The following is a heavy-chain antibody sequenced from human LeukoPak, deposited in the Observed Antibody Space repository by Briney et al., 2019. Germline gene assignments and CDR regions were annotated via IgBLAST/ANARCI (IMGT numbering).Heavy chain of an antibody. V-gene: IGHV3-9*01. J-gene: IGHJ4*02. Sequence: GGSLRLSCAASGFTFDDYAMHWVRQAPGKGLEWVSGISWNSGSIGYADSVKGRFTISRDNAKNSLYLQMNSLRAEDTALYYCAKARYCSSTSCTRSFEYWGQGALGTVSS. CDR2: ISWNSGSI. D-gene: IGHD2-2*01. CDR1: GFTFDDYA. CDR3: AKARYCSSTSCTRSFEY.